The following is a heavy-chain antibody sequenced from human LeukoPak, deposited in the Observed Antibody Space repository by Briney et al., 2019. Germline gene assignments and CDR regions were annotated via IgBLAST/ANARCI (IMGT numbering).Heavy chain of an antibody. CDR3: AKLSQNSPIDY. CDR1: GFTFSSYG. CDR2: ISYDGSNK. D-gene: IGHD1-7*01. J-gene: IGHJ4*02. Sequence: GALRLSCAASGFTFSSYGMHWVRQAPGKGLEWVAVISYDGSNKYYADSVKGRFTISRDNSKNTLYLQMNSLRAEDTAVYYCAKLSQNSPIDYWGQGTLVTVSS. V-gene: IGHV3-30*18.